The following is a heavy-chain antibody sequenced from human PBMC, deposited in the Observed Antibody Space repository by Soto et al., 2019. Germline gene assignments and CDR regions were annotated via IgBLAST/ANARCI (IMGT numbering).Heavy chain of an antibody. CDR3: ARLNRDEVGYGLDV. CDR1: GGSIGDNS. D-gene: IGHD3-10*01. V-gene: IGHV4-59*07. J-gene: IGHJ3*01. CDR2: IHYKGST. Sequence: PSDTLSLTCSVSGGSIGDNSWSWIRQPPKKGPEWIGYIHYKGSTSYNPSLKGRVTISVDTSKNQLSLNLNSVTAADTAVYHCARLNRDEVGYGLDVWGQGTLVTVSS.